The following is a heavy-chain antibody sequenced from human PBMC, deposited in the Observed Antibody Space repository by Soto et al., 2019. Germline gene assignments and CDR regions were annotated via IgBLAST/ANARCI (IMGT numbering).Heavy chain of an antibody. Sequence: GGSLRLSCAASGFTVSSNYMSWVRQAPGKGLEWVSVIYSGGSTYYADSVKGRFTISRDNAKNTLYLQMNSVRAEDTAVYYCAIRASYYDSSGYFDYWGQGTLVTVSS. J-gene: IGHJ4*02. V-gene: IGHV3-66*01. D-gene: IGHD3-22*01. CDR1: GFTVSSNY. CDR3: AIRASYYDSSGYFDY. CDR2: IYSGGST.